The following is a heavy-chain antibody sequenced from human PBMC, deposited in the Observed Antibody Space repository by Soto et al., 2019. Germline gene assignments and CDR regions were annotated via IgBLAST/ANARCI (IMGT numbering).Heavy chain of an antibody. CDR1: GGSISSSNYF. V-gene: IGHV4-39*01. J-gene: IGHJ5*02. D-gene: IGHD3-10*01. Sequence: QLQLQESGPGLVKPSETLSLTCTVSGGSISSSNYFWGWIRQPPGKGLEWIGSMYYSGSTYYNPSISCLVTMSVDTSNNPFSLTLSFVLAADTAIYYCARHGERTVRSFTWFVHCGQGNL. CDR3: ARHGERTVRSFTWFVH. CDR2: MYYSGST.